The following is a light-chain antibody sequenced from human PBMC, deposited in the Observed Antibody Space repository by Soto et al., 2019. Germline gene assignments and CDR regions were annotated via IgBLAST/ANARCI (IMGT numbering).Light chain of an antibody. CDR3: SSYKFSTTLRV. V-gene: IGLV2-14*01. Sequence: QAVVTQPASVSGSPGQSITLSCAGTTNDIGSYNYVSWFQQHPGEAPKLIIFEVTHRPSGISTRFSGSKSGNTASLTISDLQAEDEALYYCSSYKFSTTLRVFGGGTILTVL. J-gene: IGLJ3*02. CDR1: TNDIGSYNY. CDR2: EVT.